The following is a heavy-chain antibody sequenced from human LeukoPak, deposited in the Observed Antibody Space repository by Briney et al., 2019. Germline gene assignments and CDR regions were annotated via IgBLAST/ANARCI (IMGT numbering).Heavy chain of an antibody. V-gene: IGHV3-33*01. J-gene: IGHJ3*02. Sequence: PGRSLRLSCAASGFTFSSYGMHWVRQAPGKGLERVAVIWYDGSNKYYADSVKGRFTISRDNSKNTLYLQMNSLRAEDTAVYYCARDPPHYDFWSGYLDRGAFDIWGQGTMVTVSS. CDR3: ARDPPHYDFWSGYLDRGAFDI. CDR2: IWYDGSNK. CDR1: GFTFSSYG. D-gene: IGHD3-3*01.